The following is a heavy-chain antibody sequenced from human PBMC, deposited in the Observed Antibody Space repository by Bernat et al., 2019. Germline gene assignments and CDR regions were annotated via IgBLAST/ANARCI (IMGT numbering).Heavy chain of an antibody. D-gene: IGHD6-19*01. Sequence: EVQLVESGGGLVQPGGSLRLSCAVSGLTFGSHWMHWVRQAPGEGLVWVSRINSDGTTVNYAESVEGRFTISRDNAKNTLFLQMYSQRAEDTAVYYCASNGITVVGTGGDYWGQGTLVTVSA. V-gene: IGHV3-74*01. CDR1: GLTFGSHW. CDR3: ASNGITVVGTGGDY. J-gene: IGHJ4*02. CDR2: INSDGTTV.